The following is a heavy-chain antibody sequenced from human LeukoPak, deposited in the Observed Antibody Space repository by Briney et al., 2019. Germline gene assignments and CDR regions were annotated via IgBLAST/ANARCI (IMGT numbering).Heavy chain of an antibody. Sequence: GASVKVSCKASGGTFSSYAISWVRQAPGQGLEWMGGIIPIFGTANYAQKFQGRVTITADESTSTAYMELSSLRSEDTAVYYCARPEGDYYDSSGYYHYWSQGTLVTVSS. CDR1: GGTFSSYA. CDR3: ARPEGDYYDSSGYYHY. V-gene: IGHV1-69*13. J-gene: IGHJ4*02. CDR2: IIPIFGTA. D-gene: IGHD3-22*01.